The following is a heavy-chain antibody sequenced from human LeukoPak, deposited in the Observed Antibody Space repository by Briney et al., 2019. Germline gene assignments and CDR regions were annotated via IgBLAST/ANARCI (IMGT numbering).Heavy chain of an antibody. Sequence: SETLSLTCTVGGGSLSGHYWGWIRQPPGKGLELVGHIYYTGTTFYNPSLDSRITITLDTSRNQFSLRLTSVIAADTAVYYCARFSWGCSTASCYLTNWGQGTLVTVSS. CDR2: IYYTGTT. D-gene: IGHD2-2*01. V-gene: IGHV4-59*11. J-gene: IGHJ4*02. CDR1: GGSLSGHY. CDR3: ARFSWGCSTASCYLTN.